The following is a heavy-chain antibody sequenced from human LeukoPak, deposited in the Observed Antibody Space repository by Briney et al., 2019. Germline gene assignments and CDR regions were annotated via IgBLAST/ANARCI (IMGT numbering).Heavy chain of an antibody. D-gene: IGHD5-18*01. CDR3: ARGGIQLWLPMAD. CDR1: GFIVSNKY. Sequence: GGSLRLSCAASGFIVSNKYMSWVRRAPGRGLERVSIIYTGGSTYYADSVKGRFTISRDNSKNTLYLQMNSLRVEDTAVYYCARGGIQLWLPMADWGQGTLVTVSS. J-gene: IGHJ4*02. CDR2: IYTGGST. V-gene: IGHV3-53*01.